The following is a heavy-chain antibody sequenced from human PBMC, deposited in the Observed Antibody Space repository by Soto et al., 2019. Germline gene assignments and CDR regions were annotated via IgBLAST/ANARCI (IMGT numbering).Heavy chain of an antibody. Sequence: SETLSLTCTVSGGSISSYYWSWIRQPPGKGLEWIGYIYYSGSTNYNPSLKSRVTISVDTSKNQFSLKLSSVTAADTAVYYCASTDYYYYSGMDVWGQGTTVTVSS. CDR2: IYYSGST. V-gene: IGHV4-59*01. CDR3: ASTDYYYYSGMDV. J-gene: IGHJ6*02. CDR1: GGSISSYY.